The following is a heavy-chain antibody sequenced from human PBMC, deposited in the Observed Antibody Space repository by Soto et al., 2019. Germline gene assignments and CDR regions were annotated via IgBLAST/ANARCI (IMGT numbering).Heavy chain of an antibody. CDR3: ARVKNCTNGVCYNYYYYGMDV. Sequence: SVKVSCKASGGTLSSYAISWVRQAPGQGLEWMGGIIPIFGTANYAQKFQGRVTITADESTSTAYMELSSLRSEDTAVYYCARVKNCTNGVCYNYYYYGMDVWGQGTTVTVSS. V-gene: IGHV1-69*13. D-gene: IGHD2-8*01. CDR2: IIPIFGTA. CDR1: GGTLSSYA. J-gene: IGHJ6*02.